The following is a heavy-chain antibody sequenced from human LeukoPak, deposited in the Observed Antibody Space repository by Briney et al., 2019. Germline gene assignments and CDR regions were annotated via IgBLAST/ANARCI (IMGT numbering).Heavy chain of an antibody. D-gene: IGHD6-13*01. CDR2: INPNSGGT. J-gene: IGHJ4*02. CDR3: ASSDWSVQQQPIFY. CDR1: GYTFTGCY. Sequence: ASVKVSCKASGYTFTGCYMHWVRQAPGQGLEWMGWINPNSGGTNYAQKFQGRVTMTRDTSISTAYMELSRLRSDDTAVYYCASSDWSVQQQPIFYWGRGTLVTVSS. V-gene: IGHV1-2*02.